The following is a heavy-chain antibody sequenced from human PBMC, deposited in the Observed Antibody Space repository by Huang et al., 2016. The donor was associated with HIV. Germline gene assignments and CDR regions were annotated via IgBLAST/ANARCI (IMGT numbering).Heavy chain of an antibody. CDR3: MDV. J-gene: IGHJ6*03. CDR2: GNPKNGNT. V-gene: IGHV1-8*03. CDR1: GYSLTAYA. Sequence: QAQLVQSGAEVQKPGASVRVSCKASGYSLTAYAINWGRQATGQGLEWRGYGNPKNGNTGSAHKFRGRVTFTRRTAISTVDMDLSRLTSDDTAMYYHMDVWGKGTTVIVS.